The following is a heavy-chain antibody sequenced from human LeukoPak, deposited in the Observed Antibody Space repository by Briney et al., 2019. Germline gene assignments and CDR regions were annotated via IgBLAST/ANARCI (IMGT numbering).Heavy chain of an antibody. CDR3: ASHHSFYLLDY. V-gene: IGHV3-53*01. D-gene: IGHD1-14*01. J-gene: IGHJ4*02. CDR1: GFTVSSNY. CDR2: IYSGGST. Sequence: GGSLRLSCAASGFTVSSNYMSWVRQAPGKGLEWVSVIYSGGSTYYADSVKGRFTISRDNSKNTLYLQMNSLRAEDTAVYYCASHHSFYLLDYWGQGTLVTVSS.